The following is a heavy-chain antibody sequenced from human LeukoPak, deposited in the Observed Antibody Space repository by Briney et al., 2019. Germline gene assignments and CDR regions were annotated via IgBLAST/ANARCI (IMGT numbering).Heavy chain of an antibody. CDR1: GFTFSGYW. CDR2: INYDGTST. V-gene: IGHV3-74*01. J-gene: IGHJ3*02. CDR3: ARTDRTGALGRFRMRSDAFDI. Sequence: GGSLRLSCAASGFTFSGYWMHWVRQAPGKGLVWVSRINYDGTSTTYANSVKGRFTISRDNAKNTLHLQMNSLKAEDTAVYYCARTDRTGALGRFRMRSDAFDIWGQGTMVTVSS. D-gene: IGHD3-3*01.